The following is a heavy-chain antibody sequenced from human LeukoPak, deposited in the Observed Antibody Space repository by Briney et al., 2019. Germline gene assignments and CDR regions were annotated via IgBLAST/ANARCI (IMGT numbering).Heavy chain of an antibody. CDR1: AYTFTTYG. J-gene: IGHJ6*02. CDR3: ARVMHWDKVMARGRGMDV. V-gene: IGHV1-18*01. CDR2: TNPYNGDT. D-gene: IGHD5-18*01. Sequence: ASVKVSCKASAYTFTTYGISWVRQAPGQGLEWMGWTNPYNGDTNYAQKLQGRVTMTTDTSTSTAYMELRSLRSDDTAVYYCARVMHWDKVMARGRGMDVWGQGTTVTVSS.